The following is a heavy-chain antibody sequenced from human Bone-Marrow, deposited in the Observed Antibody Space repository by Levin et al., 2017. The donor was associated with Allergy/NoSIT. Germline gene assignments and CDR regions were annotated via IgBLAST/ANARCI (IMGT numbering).Heavy chain of an antibody. CDR2: IDWDDDK. CDR3: ARQLRYFDWLLYDGSYYYAMDV. Sequence: QTLSLTCTFSWFSLSTSGMCVSWIRQPPGKALEWLARIDWDDDKYYSTSLKTRLTISKDTSKNQVVLTMTNMDPVDTATYYCARQLRYFDWLLYDGSYYYAMDVWGQGTTVTVSS. J-gene: IGHJ6*02. V-gene: IGHV2-70*11. CDR1: WFSLSTSGMC. D-gene: IGHD3-9*01.